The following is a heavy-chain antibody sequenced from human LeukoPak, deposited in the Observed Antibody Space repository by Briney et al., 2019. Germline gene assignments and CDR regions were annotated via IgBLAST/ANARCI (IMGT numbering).Heavy chain of an antibody. CDR1: GYSISSGYY. Sequence: PSETLSLTCTVSGYSISSGYYWGWIRQPPGKGLEWIGSIYHSGSTYYNPSLKSRVTISVDTSKNQFSLKLSSVTAADTAVYYCARSYNWNYAFDYWGQGTLVTVSS. D-gene: IGHD1-7*01. CDR3: ARSYNWNYAFDY. J-gene: IGHJ4*02. V-gene: IGHV4-38-2*02. CDR2: IYHSGST.